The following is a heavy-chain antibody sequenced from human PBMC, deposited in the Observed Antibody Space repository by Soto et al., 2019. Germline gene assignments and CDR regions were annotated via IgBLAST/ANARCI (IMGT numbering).Heavy chain of an antibody. D-gene: IGHD5-12*01. Sequence: GGSLRLSCAASGFTFSSYSMNWVRQAPGKGLEWVSSISSSSSYIYYADSMKGRFTISRDNAKNSLYLQMNSLRAEDTAVYYCARAEATMGTDYWGQGTLVTVSS. V-gene: IGHV3-21*01. CDR2: ISSSSSYI. J-gene: IGHJ4*02. CDR1: GFTFSSYS. CDR3: ARAEATMGTDY.